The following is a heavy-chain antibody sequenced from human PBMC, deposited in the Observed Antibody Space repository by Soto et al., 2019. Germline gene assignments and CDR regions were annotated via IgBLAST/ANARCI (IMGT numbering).Heavy chain of an antibody. D-gene: IGHD5-18*01. Sequence: EVQLVETGGGLIQPGGSLRLSCTVSGFSVTNSYINWVRQAPGKGLEWVSILYSSGTTYYADSVRGRFTVSRDDSKNTLFLHMNSLRADDTAVYYCARDWSKFSYNYPYHYAMDAWGQGTTVTVSS. J-gene: IGHJ6*02. CDR3: ARDWSKFSYNYPYHYAMDA. CDR1: GFSVTNSY. V-gene: IGHV3-53*02. CDR2: LYSSGTT.